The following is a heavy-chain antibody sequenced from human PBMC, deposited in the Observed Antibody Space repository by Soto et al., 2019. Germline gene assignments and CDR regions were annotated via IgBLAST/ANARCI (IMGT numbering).Heavy chain of an antibody. CDR1: GFTFSTYD. CDR2: IGTTGDT. J-gene: IGHJ2*01. V-gene: IGHV3-13*04. D-gene: IGHD3-10*01. Sequence: EVQLVESGGGLVQPGGSLRLSCAASGFTFSTYDMHWVRQVTGKGLEWVSAIGTTGDTYYPGSVKGRFTISRDDAKNSXXLQMNSLRAGDTAVYYCARDATYGSGRGPDWYFDLWGRGTLVTVSS. CDR3: ARDATYGSGRGPDWYFDL.